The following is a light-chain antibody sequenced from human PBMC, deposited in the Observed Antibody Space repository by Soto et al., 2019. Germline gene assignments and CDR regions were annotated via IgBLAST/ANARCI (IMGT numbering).Light chain of an antibody. V-gene: IGLV2-14*01. CDR2: EVN. Sequence: QSALTQPASVSGSPGQSITISCTGTSSDVGGYNFVPWYQQHPGKAPRLMIFEVNNRPSGVSDRFSGSKSGNTASLTISGLQAEDEADYYCSSYTFSSTLVVFGGGTKLTVL. CDR3: SSYTFSSTLVV. J-gene: IGLJ3*02. CDR1: SSDVGGYNF.